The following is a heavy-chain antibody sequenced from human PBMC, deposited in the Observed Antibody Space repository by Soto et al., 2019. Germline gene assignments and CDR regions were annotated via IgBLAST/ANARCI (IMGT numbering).Heavy chain of an antibody. J-gene: IGHJ4*01. D-gene: IGHD3-10*01. V-gene: IGHV3-23*01. CDR2: ISGRGGSS. Sequence: EVESLESGGGLVQPGGSLSLSCAASGFIFSSYAMTWVRLAPGKGLEWVSGISGRGGSSFYGDSVKGRFTISRDNSENRVYLQANSLKAEDTAVYFCVRVAGSGGFYDYWGHGTLVTVSS. CDR3: VRVAGSGGFYDY. CDR1: GFIFSSYA.